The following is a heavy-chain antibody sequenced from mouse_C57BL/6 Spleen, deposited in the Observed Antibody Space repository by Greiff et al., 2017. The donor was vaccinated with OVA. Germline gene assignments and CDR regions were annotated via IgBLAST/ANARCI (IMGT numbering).Heavy chain of an antibody. Sequence: QVHVKQSGAELVKPGASVKISCKASGYAFSSYWMNWVKQRPGKGLEWIGQIYPGDGDTNYNGKFKGKATLTADKSSSTAYMQLSSLTSEDSAVYFCARNPTGYYAMDYWGQGTSVTVSS. CDR2: IYPGDGDT. V-gene: IGHV1-80*01. CDR3: ARNPTGYYAMDY. J-gene: IGHJ4*01. CDR1: GYAFSSYW.